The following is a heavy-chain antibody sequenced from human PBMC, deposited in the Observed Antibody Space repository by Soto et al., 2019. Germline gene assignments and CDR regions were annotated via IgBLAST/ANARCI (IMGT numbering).Heavy chain of an antibody. CDR3: ARDKRDLRFLEWSYYFDY. D-gene: IGHD3-3*01. V-gene: IGHV3-30-3*01. J-gene: IGHJ4*02. Sequence: QVQLVESGGGVVQPGRSLRLSCAASGFTFSSYAMHWVRQAPGKGLEWVAVISYDGSNKYYADSVKGRFTISRDNSKNTXSLQWNSLRAEDTAMYYCARDKRDLRFLEWSYYFDYWGQGTLVTVSS. CDR1: GFTFSSYA. CDR2: ISYDGSNK.